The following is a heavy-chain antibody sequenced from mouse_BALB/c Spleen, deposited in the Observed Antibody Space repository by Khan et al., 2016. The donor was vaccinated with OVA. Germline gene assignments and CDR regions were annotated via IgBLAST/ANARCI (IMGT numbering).Heavy chain of an antibody. CDR3: ARSEYAGRGLYAMDY. J-gene: IGHJ4*01. CDR2: IAPGSGNS. CDR1: GYTFTSYW. V-gene: IGHV1S41*01. Sequence: DLVKPGASVKLSCKATGYTFTSYWINWIKQRPGQGLEWIGHIAPGSGNSYYSELFKGKATLTVDTSSTTVSIQLSSLSSEDSAVYVCARSEYAGRGLYAMDYWGQGASVTVSS. D-gene: IGHD1-1*01.